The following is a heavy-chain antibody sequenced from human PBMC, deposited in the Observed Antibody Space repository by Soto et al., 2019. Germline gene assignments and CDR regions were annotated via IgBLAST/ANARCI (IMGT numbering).Heavy chain of an antibody. CDR1: GGPCSGNY. J-gene: IGHJ5*02. D-gene: IGHD3-3*01. Sequence: ESVSLTCVVDGGPCSGNYWRWIRQPPGKGLEWIGEINHSGSTNYNPSLKSRVTISVDTSKNQFSLKLSSVTAADTAVYYCARGMDFWSGYYMSRGGTWFDPWGQGTLVTVS. CDR3: ARGMDFWSGYYMSRGGTWFDP. CDR2: INHSGST. V-gene: IGHV4-34*01.